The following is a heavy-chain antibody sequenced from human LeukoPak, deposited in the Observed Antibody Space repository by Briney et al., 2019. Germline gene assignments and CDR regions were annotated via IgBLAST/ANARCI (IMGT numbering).Heavy chain of an antibody. CDR2: IWYDGSNK. V-gene: IGHV3-33*01. CDR1: GFTFSSYG. D-gene: IGHD3-3*01. Sequence: PGGSLRLSCAASGFTFSSYGMPWVRQAPGKGLEWVAVIWYDGSNKYYADSVKGRFTISRDNSKNTLYLQMNSLRAEDTAVYYCARDLGTKSGYPFIWGQGTLVTVSS. J-gene: IGHJ4*02. CDR3: ARDLGTKSGYPFI.